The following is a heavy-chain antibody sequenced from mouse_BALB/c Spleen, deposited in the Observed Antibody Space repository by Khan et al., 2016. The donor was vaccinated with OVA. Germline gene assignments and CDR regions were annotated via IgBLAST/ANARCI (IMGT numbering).Heavy chain of an antibody. D-gene: IGHD3-1*01. J-gene: IGHJ3*01. CDR2: ISSLAYTF. V-gene: IGHV5-15*02. CDR3: ARGGTGGFAY. CDR1: GFTFRDYG. Sequence: EVELVESGGGLVQPGGSRKLSCAASGFTFRDYGMAWIRQGPGKGPEWITFISSLAYTFYYADTVTGRFTISRENAKNTLYLEMNSLRSDETAVYCCARGGTGGFAYWGQGTLVTVSA.